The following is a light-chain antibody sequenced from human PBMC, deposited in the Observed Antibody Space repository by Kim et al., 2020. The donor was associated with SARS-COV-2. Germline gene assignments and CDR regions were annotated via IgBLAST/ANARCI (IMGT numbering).Light chain of an antibody. Sequence: SSELTQDPAVSVALGQTVRITCQGDSLRSYYASWYQQKPGQAPVLVIYDKNNRPSWIPDRFSGSSSGNTASLTITGAQAEDEADYYCNSRDSSGNHYVFGTGTKVTVL. CDR2: DKN. V-gene: IGLV3-19*01. CDR3: NSRDSSGNHYV. J-gene: IGLJ1*01. CDR1: SLRSYY.